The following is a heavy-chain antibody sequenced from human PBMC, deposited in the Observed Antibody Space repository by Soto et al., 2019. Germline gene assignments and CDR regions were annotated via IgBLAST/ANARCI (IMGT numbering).Heavy chain of an antibody. J-gene: IGHJ3*02. CDR1: SGSMNDYY. Sequence: QVQLQESGPRVVQPSGTLSLTCTVSSGSMNDYYLTWIRQPAGKGLECIGRIFSIGSTNYNPPLRPRVPMSGDTSGTRFSLRLTSVAAADTAAYYCARLKGDGFDSWGRGTQVTVSS. V-gene: IGHV4-4*07. CDR2: IFSIGST. CDR3: ARLKGDGFDS.